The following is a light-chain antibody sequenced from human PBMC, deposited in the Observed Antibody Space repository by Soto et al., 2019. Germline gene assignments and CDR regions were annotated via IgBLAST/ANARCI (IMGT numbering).Light chain of an antibody. CDR2: GAS. CDR3: QQYNNWIT. J-gene: IGKJ5*01. V-gene: IGKV3-15*01. CDR1: QSVSSN. Sequence: EIVMTQSPATLSVSPGERATLSCRASQSVSSNLAWYQRKPGQAPRLLIYGASTRATGIPVRFSGSGSGTEFTLTISSLQSGDFAVYYCQQYNNWITFGQGTRLEIK.